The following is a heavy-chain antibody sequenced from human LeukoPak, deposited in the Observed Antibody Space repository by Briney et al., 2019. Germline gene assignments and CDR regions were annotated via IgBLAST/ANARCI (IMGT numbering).Heavy chain of an antibody. CDR1: GYIFTNYW. D-gene: IGHD5/OR15-5a*01. Sequence: GESLKISFQGSGYIFTNYWIDWVRQMPGKGVEWMGIIYHCDSYTRYSPSFQGQLTLSPDKSIRTSYLQWNNLKAPDTARYYCPSSRMSPGKAFDIWGQGTMVTVSS. CDR3: PSSRMSPGKAFDI. V-gene: IGHV5-51*01. CDR2: IYHCDSYT. J-gene: IGHJ3*02.